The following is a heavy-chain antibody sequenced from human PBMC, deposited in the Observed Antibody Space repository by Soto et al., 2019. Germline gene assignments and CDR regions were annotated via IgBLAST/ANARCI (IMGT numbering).Heavy chain of an antibody. J-gene: IGHJ6*03. CDR2: IYYSGST. CDR1: GGSISSSSYY. V-gene: IGHV4-39*01. CDR3: ASERGITIFGVVNGGWGYYYMDV. D-gene: IGHD3-3*01. Sequence: SETLSLTCTVSGGSISSSSYYWGWIRQPPGKGLEWIGSIYYSGSTYYNPSLKSRVTISVDTSKNQFSLKLSSVTAADTAVYYCASERGITIFGVVNGGWGYYYMDVWGKGTTVTVSS.